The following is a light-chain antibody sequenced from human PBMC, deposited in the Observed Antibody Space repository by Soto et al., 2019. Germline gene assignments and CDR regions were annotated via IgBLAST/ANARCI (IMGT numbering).Light chain of an antibody. CDR1: QGISNY. V-gene: IGKV1-33*01. CDR2: DAP. CDR3: QQYDSLAS. Sequence: DMQMTQSPSFLSASVGDRVTITCQASQGISNYLNWYHQIPGKPPKLLIYDAPNLEAGVPSKFSARGLETKLTLLISILQPENSGIYYCQQYDSLASFGSGTRLALK. J-gene: IGKJ3*01.